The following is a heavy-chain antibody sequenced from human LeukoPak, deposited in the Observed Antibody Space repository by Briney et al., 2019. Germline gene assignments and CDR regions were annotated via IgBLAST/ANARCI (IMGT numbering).Heavy chain of an antibody. CDR1: GGSISSSTYY. V-gene: IGHV4-39*01. D-gene: IGHD1-26*01. J-gene: IGHJ4*02. Sequence: PSETLSLTFTVSGGSISSSTYYWGWIRQPPGKGLEWIGNIYYSGSTYYNPSLKSRVTISVDTSKNQFSLKLSSVTAADTAVYYCARLELPNTLDYWGQGTLVTVSS. CDR3: ARLELPNTLDY. CDR2: IYYSGST.